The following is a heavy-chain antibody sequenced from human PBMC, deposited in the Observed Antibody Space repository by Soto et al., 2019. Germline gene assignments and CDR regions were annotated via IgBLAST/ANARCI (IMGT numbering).Heavy chain of an antibody. J-gene: IGHJ4*02. Sequence: SETLSLTCTVSGGSISSYYWSWIRQPPGKGLEWIGYIYYSGSTYYNPSLKSRVIISVDTSKNQFSLKLSSVTAADTAVYYCARAYSYGSGRFDYCCQGNLVTVSS. D-gene: IGHD3-10*01. CDR1: GGSISSYY. CDR2: IYYSGST. V-gene: IGHV4-30-4*01. CDR3: ARAYSYGSGRFDY.